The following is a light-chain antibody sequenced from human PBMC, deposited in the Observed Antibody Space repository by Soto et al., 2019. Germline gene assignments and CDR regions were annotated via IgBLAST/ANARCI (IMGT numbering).Light chain of an antibody. CDR3: QQYRSYSWT. J-gene: IGKJ1*01. CDR1: QSVSSW. CDR2: KAS. Sequence: DVQLTQSPSTLSASVGDRVTITCRACQSVSSWLAWYQAKPGKAPNLLIYKASTLESGVPSRFSGSGSGTEFTLTISSLQPDDFATYYCQQYRSYSWTFGQGTKVEI. V-gene: IGKV1-5*03.